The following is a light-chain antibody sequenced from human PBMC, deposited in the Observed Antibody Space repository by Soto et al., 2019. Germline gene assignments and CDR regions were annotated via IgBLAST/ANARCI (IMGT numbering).Light chain of an antibody. J-gene: IGLJ2*01. CDR3: CSYAGSFVV. Sequence: QSALTQPASVSGSPGQSITISCTGTSSDVGSYNLVSWYQQHPGKAPKLMIYEGSKRPSGVSNRFSGSKSGNTASLTISGLQAEDEADYYCCSYAGSFVVFGGGTKLTVL. CDR2: EGS. CDR1: SSDVGSYNL. V-gene: IGLV2-23*01.